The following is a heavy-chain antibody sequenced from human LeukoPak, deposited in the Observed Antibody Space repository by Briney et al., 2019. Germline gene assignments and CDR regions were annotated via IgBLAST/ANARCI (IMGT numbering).Heavy chain of an antibody. D-gene: IGHD3-22*01. J-gene: IGHJ4*02. CDR2: INAGNGNT. CDR3: ARGLKYYYDSSGYYHDY. CDR1: GYTFTSYA. V-gene: IGHV1-3*01. Sequence: GASVKVSCKASGYTFTSYAMHWVRQAPGQRLEWMGWINAGNGNTKYSQKFQGRVNITRDTSASTAYMELSSLRSEDTAVYYCARGLKYYYDSSGYYHDYWGQGTLVTVSS.